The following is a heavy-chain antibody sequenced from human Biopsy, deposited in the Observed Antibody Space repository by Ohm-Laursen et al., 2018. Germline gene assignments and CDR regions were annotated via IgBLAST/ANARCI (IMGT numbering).Heavy chain of an antibody. CDR3: ARGSGYFKLDV. Sequence: SETLSLTCAVNGESSSGYFWNWIRQPPGKGLEWIGEINQSGSTKYNPSLKRRATLSAASSNSQFSLRLTSVTAADTAIYYCARGSGYFKLDVWGQGTAVTVS. V-gene: IGHV4-34*01. D-gene: IGHD5-12*01. CDR1: GESSSGYF. CDR2: INQSGST. J-gene: IGHJ6*02.